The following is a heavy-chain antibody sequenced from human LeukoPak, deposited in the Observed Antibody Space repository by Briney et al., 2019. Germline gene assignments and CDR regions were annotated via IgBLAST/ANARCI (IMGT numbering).Heavy chain of an antibody. CDR1: GYSFTNYW. CDR3: ARSSAPSYIVVVSAAIGWFDY. CDR2: IYPGDSDT. V-gene: IGHV5-51*01. Sequence: GESLKISCKGSGYSFTNYWIGWVRQMPGKGLEWMGIIYPGDSDTRYSPSFQGQVTISADKSISTAYLQWSSLKASDTAMYYCARSSAPSYIVVVSAAIGWFDYWGQGTLVSVSS. D-gene: IGHD2-2*02. J-gene: IGHJ4*02.